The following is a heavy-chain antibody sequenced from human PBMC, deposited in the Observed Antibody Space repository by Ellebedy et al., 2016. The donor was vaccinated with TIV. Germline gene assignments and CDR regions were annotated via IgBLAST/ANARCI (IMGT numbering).Heavy chain of an antibody. CDR2: FDPEDGET. CDR1: GYTLTELS. V-gene: IGHV1-24*01. J-gene: IGHJ4*02. D-gene: IGHD1-26*01. CDR3: ATAGQSGSYLDY. Sequence: ASVKVSXXVSGYTLTELSMHWVRQAPGKGLEWMGGFDPEDGETIYAQKFQGRVTMTEDTSTDTAYMELSSLRSEDTAVYYCATAGQSGSYLDYWGQGTLVTVSS.